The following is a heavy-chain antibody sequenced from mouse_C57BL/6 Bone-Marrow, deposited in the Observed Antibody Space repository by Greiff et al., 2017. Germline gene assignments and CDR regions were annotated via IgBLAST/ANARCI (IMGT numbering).Heavy chain of an antibody. Sequence: QVQLQQSGPELVKPGASVKISCKASGYSFTSYYIHWVKQRPGQGLEWIGWIYPGSGNTKYNEKFKGKATLTADTSSSTAYMQLSSLTSEDSAVYYCARLCGTNFDYWGQGTTLTVSS. CDR2: IYPGSGNT. J-gene: IGHJ2*01. CDR1: GYSFTSYY. D-gene: IGHD3-3*01. CDR3: ARLCGTNFDY. V-gene: IGHV1-66*01.